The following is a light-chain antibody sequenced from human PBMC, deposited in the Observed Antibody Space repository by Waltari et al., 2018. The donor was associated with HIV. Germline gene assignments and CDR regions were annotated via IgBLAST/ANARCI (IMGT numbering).Light chain of an antibody. CDR2: GAS. V-gene: IGKV3-20*01. Sequence: VLTQSPGTLSLSPGERDTLSCRASQTVSSSDLAWYQQKSGQSPRLLIYGASSRATGIPERFSGSGSGTDFTLTISRLEPEDFAVYYCQRHGFSFRTFGQGTKVEIK. CDR1: QTVSSSD. J-gene: IGKJ1*01. CDR3: QRHGFSFRT.